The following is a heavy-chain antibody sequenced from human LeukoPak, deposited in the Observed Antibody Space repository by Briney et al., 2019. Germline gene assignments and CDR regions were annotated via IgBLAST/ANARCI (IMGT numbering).Heavy chain of an antibody. CDR2: TSTNTGNP. CDR3: ARDAATINFDS. D-gene: IGHD5-24*01. V-gene: IGHV7-4-1*02. Sequence: ASVKVSCKASGYTFTGYSMNWLRQAPGQGLEWMGWTSTNTGNPTYAQGFTGRFVFSLDTSVSTAYLQINSLKAEDTAVYYCARDAATINFDSWGQGTLVTVSS. CDR1: GYTFTGYS. J-gene: IGHJ4*02.